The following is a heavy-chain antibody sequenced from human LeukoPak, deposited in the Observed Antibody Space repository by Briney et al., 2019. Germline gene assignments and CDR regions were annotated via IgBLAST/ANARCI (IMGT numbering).Heavy chain of an antibody. Sequence: VQPGGSLRLSCAASGFTFSSDWMSWVRQAPGKGLEWVANIKQDGSEKYYVESVKGRFTISRDNAKNSLYLQMNSLRAEDTAVYYCARDFRPLWGFDYWGQGTMVTVSS. D-gene: IGHD3-10*01. CDR1: GFTFSSDW. J-gene: IGHJ4*02. V-gene: IGHV3-7*01. CDR2: IKQDGSEK. CDR3: ARDFRPLWGFDY.